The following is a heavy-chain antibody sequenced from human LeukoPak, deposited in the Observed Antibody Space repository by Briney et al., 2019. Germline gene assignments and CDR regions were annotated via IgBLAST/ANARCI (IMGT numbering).Heavy chain of an antibody. J-gene: IGHJ4*02. D-gene: IGHD6-19*01. CDR3: ARALSGCVLCFDY. CDR2: MNPNSGNT. V-gene: IGHV1-8*01. Sequence: ASVKVSCKGSRYTFTTYDINWVRQAAGQGLEWMGWMNPNSGNTGYAQKFQGRATMTRNTSISTAYMELSSLRSEDTAVYYCARALSGCVLCFDYWGQGTLVTVSS. CDR1: RYTFTTYD.